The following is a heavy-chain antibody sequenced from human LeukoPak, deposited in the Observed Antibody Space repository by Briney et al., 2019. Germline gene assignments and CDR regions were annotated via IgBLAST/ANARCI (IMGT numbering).Heavy chain of an antibody. CDR1: GFTFSSYE. CDR2: ISSSGGTI. CDR3: ARDVAPIDY. V-gene: IGHV3-48*03. Sequence: GGSLRLSCAASGFTFSSYETNWVRQAPGKGLEWISYISSSGGTIYCADSVKGRFTISRDNAKNSLYLQMNSLRAEDTAVYYCARDVAPIDYWGQGTLVTVSS. J-gene: IGHJ4*02.